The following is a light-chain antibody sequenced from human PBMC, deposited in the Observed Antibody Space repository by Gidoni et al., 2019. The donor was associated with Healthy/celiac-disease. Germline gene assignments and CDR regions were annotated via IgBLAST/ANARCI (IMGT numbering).Light chain of an antibody. Sequence: QSVLTQPPSGSGAPGQRVTLSCTGSSSNIGAGYDVHWYQQLPGTAPKLLIYGNSNRPSGVPDRFSGSKSGTSASLAITGLQAEDEADYYCQSYDSSLSAGVFGGGTKLTVL. V-gene: IGLV1-40*01. CDR2: GNS. J-gene: IGLJ2*01. CDR3: QSYDSSLSAGV. CDR1: SSNIGAGYD.